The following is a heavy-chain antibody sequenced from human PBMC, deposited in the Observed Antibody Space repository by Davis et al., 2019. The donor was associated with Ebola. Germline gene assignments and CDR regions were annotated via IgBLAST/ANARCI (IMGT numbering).Heavy chain of an antibody. CDR1: GGSFSGYY. V-gene: IGHV4-34*01. Sequence: SETLSLTCAVYGGSFSGYYWSWIRQPPGKGLEWIGEINHSGSTNYNPSLKSRVTISVDTSKNQFSLKLSSVTAADTAVYYCGRGLTMIVTWGQGTLVTVSS. CDR2: INHSGST. J-gene: IGHJ5*02. CDR3: GRGLTMIVT. D-gene: IGHD3-22*01.